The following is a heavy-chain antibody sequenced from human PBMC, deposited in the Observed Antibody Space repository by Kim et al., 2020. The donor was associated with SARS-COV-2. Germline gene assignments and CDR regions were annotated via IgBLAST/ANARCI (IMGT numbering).Heavy chain of an antibody. V-gene: IGHV3-9*01. D-gene: IGHD6-13*01. CDR1: GFTFDDYA. CDR2: ISWNSGSI. CDR3: AKDYDSSSWYGSYYYYGMDV. Sequence: GGSLRLSCAASGFTFDDYAMHWVRQAPGKGLEWVSGISWNSGSIGYADSVKGRFTISRDNAKNSLYLQMNSLRAEDTALYYCAKDYDSSSWYGSYYYYGMDVWGQGTTVTVSS. J-gene: IGHJ6*02.